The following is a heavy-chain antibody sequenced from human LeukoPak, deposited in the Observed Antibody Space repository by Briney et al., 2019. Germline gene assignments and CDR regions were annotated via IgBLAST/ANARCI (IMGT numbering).Heavy chain of an antibody. J-gene: IGHJ4*02. CDR1: GFTFSNAW. CDR2: IKSKTDGGTT. CDR3: TTQLRQTIRGYSYGWDY. V-gene: IGHV3-15*01. Sequence: GGSLRLSCAASGFTFSNAWMSWVRQAPGKGLEWVGRIKSKTDGGTTDYAAPVKGRFTISRDDSKNTLYLQMNSLKTEDTAVYYCTTQLRQTIRGYSYGWDYWGQGTLVTVSS. D-gene: IGHD5-18*01.